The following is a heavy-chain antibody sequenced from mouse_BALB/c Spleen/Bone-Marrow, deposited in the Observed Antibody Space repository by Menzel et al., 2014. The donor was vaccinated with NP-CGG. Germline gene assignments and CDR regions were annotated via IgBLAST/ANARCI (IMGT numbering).Heavy chain of an antibody. CDR3: ARRGYDGAY. V-gene: IGHV1-9*01. Sequence: VQLQQSGAELMKPGASVKISCKATGYTFSSYWIEWVKQRPGHGLEWIGEILPGSGSTNYNEKFKGKATFTADTSSKXXXXQLSSLTSEDSAVYYCARRGYDGAYWGQGTLVTVSA. CDR2: ILPGSGST. D-gene: IGHD2-14*01. CDR1: GYTFSSYW. J-gene: IGHJ3*01.